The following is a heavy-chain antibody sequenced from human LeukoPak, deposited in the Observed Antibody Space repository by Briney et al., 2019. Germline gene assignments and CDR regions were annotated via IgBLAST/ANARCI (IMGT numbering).Heavy chain of an antibody. CDR1: GGTFNNSA. Sequence: ASVKVSCKTSGGTFNNSAISWLRQAPGRGLEWLGGIMPLFGTAGYAQKFQGRVTITKDESTRTVYLELTSLTSDDTAVYYCARDVHGDYGSGWFDPWGQGTLVSVSS. D-gene: IGHD4-17*01. CDR2: IMPLFGTA. J-gene: IGHJ5*02. V-gene: IGHV1-69*05. CDR3: ARDVHGDYGSGWFDP.